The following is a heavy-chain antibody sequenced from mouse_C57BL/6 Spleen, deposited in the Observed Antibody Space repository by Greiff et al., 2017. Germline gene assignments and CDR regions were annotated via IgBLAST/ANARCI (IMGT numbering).Heavy chain of an antibody. V-gene: IGHV7-3*01. D-gene: IGHD4-1*01. J-gene: IGHJ2*01. CDR2: IRNKANGYTT. CDR1: GFTFTDYY. CDR3: ARYEANWWYFDY. Sequence: EVKLVESGGGLVQPGGSLSLSCAASGFTFTDYYMSWVRQPPGKALEWLGFIRNKANGYTTEYSASVKGRFTISRDNSQSILYLQMNALGAEDSATYYCARYEANWWYFDYWGQGTTLTVSS.